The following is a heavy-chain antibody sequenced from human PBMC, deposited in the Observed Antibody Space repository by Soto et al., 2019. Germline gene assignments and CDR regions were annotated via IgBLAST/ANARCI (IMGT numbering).Heavy chain of an antibody. CDR3: ARDGSTSWYSYDYHGMDV. J-gene: IGHJ6*02. Sequence: PGGSLRLSCAASGFTFRTYWLSWVRQVPGKGLEWVANINLDGSEKNYVDSVKSRFTISRDNARNSFYLQMSSLRAEDTALYYCARDGSTSWYSYDYHGMDVWGQGTTVTVSS. CDR1: GFTFRTYW. V-gene: IGHV3-7*01. D-gene: IGHD5-18*01. CDR2: INLDGSEK.